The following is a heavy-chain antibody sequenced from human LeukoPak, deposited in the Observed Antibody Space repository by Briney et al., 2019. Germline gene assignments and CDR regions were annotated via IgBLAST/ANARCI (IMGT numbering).Heavy chain of an antibody. J-gene: IGHJ4*02. Sequence: ASVKVSCKASGYTFTSYGISWVRLAPGQGLEWMGWISAYNGNTNYAQKLQGRVTMTTDTSTSTAYMELRSLRSDDTAVYYCARGGEDMITFGGVIVQYYFEYWGQGTLVTVSS. CDR3: ARGGEDMITFGGVIVQYYFEY. V-gene: IGHV1-18*01. D-gene: IGHD3-16*02. CDR1: GYTFTSYG. CDR2: ISAYNGNT.